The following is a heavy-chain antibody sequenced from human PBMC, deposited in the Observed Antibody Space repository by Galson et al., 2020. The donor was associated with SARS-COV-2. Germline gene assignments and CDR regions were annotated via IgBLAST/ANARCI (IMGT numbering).Heavy chain of an antibody. CDR1: GFTVSDYY. D-gene: IGHD3-22*01. CDR3: ARDRDFYDSSGYHNDAFDI. CDR2: LYSGGST. Sequence: GGSLRLSCAVSGFTVSDYYMSWVRQAPGKGLEWVAALYSGGSTYYAESVKDRFIISRDNSKNTLYLEMSRLRVEDTAVYYCARDRDFYDSSGYHNDAFDIWGQGTMVTVSS. V-gene: IGHV3-66*01. J-gene: IGHJ3*02.